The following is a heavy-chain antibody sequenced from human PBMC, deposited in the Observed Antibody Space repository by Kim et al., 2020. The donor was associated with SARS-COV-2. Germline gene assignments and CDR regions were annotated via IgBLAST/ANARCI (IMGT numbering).Heavy chain of an antibody. Sequence: GGSLRLSCAASGFTFSSYEMNWVRQAPGKGLEWVSYISSSGSTIYYADSVKGRFTISRDNAKNSLYLQMNSLRAEDTAVYYCARGLTWELRLPIPGWSSAHDYWGQGTLVTVSS. V-gene: IGHV3-48*03. D-gene: IGHD1-26*01. CDR1: GFTFSSYE. CDR3: ARGLTWELRLPIPGWSSAHDY. CDR2: ISSSGSTI. J-gene: IGHJ4*02.